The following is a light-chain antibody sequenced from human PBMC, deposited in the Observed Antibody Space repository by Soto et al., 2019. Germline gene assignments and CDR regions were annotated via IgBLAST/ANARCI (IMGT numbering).Light chain of an antibody. CDR2: GAS. CDR1: QSISTY. Sequence: DIQMTQSPSSLSASVGDRVTITCRASQSISTYLNWYQQKPGKAPKLLIYGASSLQSGVPSGFSGTGSGTDFTLTISSLQPEDFATYYCQQSYNTSWTIGQGTKVELK. J-gene: IGKJ1*01. V-gene: IGKV1-39*01. CDR3: QQSYNTSWT.